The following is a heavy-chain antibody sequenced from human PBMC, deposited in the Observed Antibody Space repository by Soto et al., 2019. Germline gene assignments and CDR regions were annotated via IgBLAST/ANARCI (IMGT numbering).Heavy chain of an antibody. D-gene: IGHD2-2*01. J-gene: IGHJ5*02. CDR1: GFTFSSYA. V-gene: IGHV3-23*01. Sequence: GGSLRLSCAASGFTFSSYAMSWVRQAPGKGLEWVSAISGSCGSTYYADSVKGRFTISRDNSKNTLYLQMNSLRAEETAVYYCAKAGHCSSTSCYVNWFDPWGQGTLVTVSS. CDR3: AKAGHCSSTSCYVNWFDP. CDR2: ISGSCGST.